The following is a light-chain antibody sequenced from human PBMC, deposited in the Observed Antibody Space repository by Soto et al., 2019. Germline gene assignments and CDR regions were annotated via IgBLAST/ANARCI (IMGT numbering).Light chain of an antibody. CDR3: QQGDSFPFT. CDR2: KAS. Sequence: DIQMTQSPSTLSASVGDRVTITCRASESISSWLAWYQQKPGKAPKLLIYKASNLESGVPSRFSGSGSGTDFTLIISSLQPEDFATYFCQQGDSFPFTFGGGTKVDIK. V-gene: IGKV1-5*03. J-gene: IGKJ4*01. CDR1: ESISSW.